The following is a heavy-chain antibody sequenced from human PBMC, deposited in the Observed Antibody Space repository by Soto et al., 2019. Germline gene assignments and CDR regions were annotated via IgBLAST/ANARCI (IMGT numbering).Heavy chain of an antibody. CDR3: ARHYDFWSGYPYYFDY. D-gene: IGHD3-3*01. CDR1: GGSISSSSYY. V-gene: IGHV4-39*01. CDR2: IYYSGST. Sequence: QLQLQESGPGLVKPSETLSLTCTVSGGSISSSSYYWGWIRQPPGKGLEWIGSIYYSGSTYYNPSLKGRVTISVDTSKNQFSLKLSSVTAADTAVYYCARHYDFWSGYPYYFDYWGQGTLVTVSS. J-gene: IGHJ4*02.